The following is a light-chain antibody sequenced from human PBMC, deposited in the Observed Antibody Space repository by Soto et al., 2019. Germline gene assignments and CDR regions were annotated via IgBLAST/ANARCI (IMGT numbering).Light chain of an antibody. J-gene: IGKJ1*01. CDR2: AAS. CDR3: QQSYSTPPWT. Sequence: DIQMSQSPSSLSASVGDRVTITCRASQSISSYLNWYQQKPGKAPKLLIYAASSLQSGVPSRFSDRGSGTDFTLTISSLQPEDFATYYCQQSYSTPPWTFGQGTKVDIK. V-gene: IGKV1-39*01. CDR1: QSISSY.